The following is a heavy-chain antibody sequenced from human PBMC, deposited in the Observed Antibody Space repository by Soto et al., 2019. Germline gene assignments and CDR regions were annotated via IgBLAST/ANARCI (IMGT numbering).Heavy chain of an antibody. Sequence: QVQLVQSGAEVKKPGSSVKVSCKASGGTFSSYAISWVRQAPGQGLEWMGGIIPIFGTANYAQKFQGRVTITGDESTSTAYMELSSLRCEDTAVYYCARGVSSSWHKNYYYYGMDVWGQGTTVTVSS. CDR1: GGTFSSYA. V-gene: IGHV1-69*01. CDR2: IIPIFGTA. CDR3: ARGVSSSWHKNYYYYGMDV. J-gene: IGHJ6*02. D-gene: IGHD6-13*01.